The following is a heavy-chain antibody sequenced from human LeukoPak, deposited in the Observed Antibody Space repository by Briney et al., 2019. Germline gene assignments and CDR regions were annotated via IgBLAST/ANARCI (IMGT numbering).Heavy chain of an antibody. Sequence: GGSLRLSCAPSGFTFSSSIMTWVRQAPGKGLEWVSVSHNGGATYYAGSVKGRFTVSRDNSKNTLYLQMDSLRGEDTALYYCTRDLYSDAPHYWGQGTLVTDSS. V-gene: IGHV3-23*01. CDR3: TRDLYSDAPHY. D-gene: IGHD5-12*01. CDR1: GFTFSSSI. CDR2: SHNGGAT. J-gene: IGHJ4*02.